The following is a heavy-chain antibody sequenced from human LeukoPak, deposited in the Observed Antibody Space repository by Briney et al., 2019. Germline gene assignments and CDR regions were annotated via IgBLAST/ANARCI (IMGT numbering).Heavy chain of an antibody. J-gene: IGHJ4*02. CDR2: ISYDGSNK. CDR3: ARDLGGSDSSN. CDR1: GCTFSSYA. Sequence: GGFMRLSWAASGCTFSSYAMHWVRQAPGKVLEWVAVISYDGSNKYYADSVKGRFTISRDNSKNTLYLQMNSLRAEDTAVYYCARDLGGSDSSNWGQGTLVTVSS. V-gene: IGHV3-30-3*01. D-gene: IGHD2-21*01.